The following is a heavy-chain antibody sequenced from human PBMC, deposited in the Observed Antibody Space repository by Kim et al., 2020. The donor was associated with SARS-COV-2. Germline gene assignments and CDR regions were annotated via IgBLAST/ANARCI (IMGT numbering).Heavy chain of an antibody. D-gene: IGHD2-2*01. CDR1: GGTFSSYA. J-gene: IGHJ6*02. Sequence: SVKVSCKASGGTFSSYAISWVRQAPGQGLEWMGGIIPIFGTANYAQKFQGRVTITADESTSTAYMELSSLRSEDTAVYYCARMCYEVVPAACMDVWGQGTTVTVSS. CDR3: ARMCYEVVPAACMDV. V-gene: IGHV1-69*13. CDR2: IIPIFGTA.